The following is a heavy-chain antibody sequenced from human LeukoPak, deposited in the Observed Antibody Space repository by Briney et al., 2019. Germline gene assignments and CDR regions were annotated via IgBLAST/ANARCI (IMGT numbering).Heavy chain of an antibody. CDR3: ARAADSSSYEIGVNWFDP. D-gene: IGHD6-13*01. J-gene: IGHJ5*02. V-gene: IGHV1-69*06. Sequence: SVTVSCKASGGTFSSYAISWVRQAPGQGREWMGGIIPIFGTANYAQKFQGRVTITADKSTSTAYMELSSLRSEDTAVYYCARAADSSSYEIGVNWFDPWGQGTLVTVSS. CDR2: IIPIFGTA. CDR1: GGTFSSYA.